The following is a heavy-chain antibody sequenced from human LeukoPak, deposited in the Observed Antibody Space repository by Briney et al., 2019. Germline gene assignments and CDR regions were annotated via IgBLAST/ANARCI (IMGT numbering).Heavy chain of an antibody. V-gene: IGHV3-7*01. D-gene: IGHD3-16*01. CDR1: GFSFTTYG. Sequence: GGSLRLSCSASGFSFTTYGMSWVRQAPGKGLEWVANIKRDGSEKYYVDSVKGRFTISRDNAKHSLYLQMNSLRAEDTAVYYCSRDKFYVWFDPWGQGTLVTVSS. CDR2: IKRDGSEK. CDR3: SRDKFYVWFDP. J-gene: IGHJ5*02.